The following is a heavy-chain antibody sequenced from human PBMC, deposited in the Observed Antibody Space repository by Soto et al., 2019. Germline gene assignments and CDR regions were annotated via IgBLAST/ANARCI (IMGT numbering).Heavy chain of an antibody. D-gene: IGHD5-18*01. CDR1: GGSINKNY. V-gene: IGHV4-59*01. CDR2: IYHSGST. Sequence: PSETLSLTCTVSGGSINKNYWGWIRQSPGKGLEWIGHIYHSGSTKYNSSLKSRVVISIDASRNQFSLRLTSVTAADTAIYYCARVPANSYGNWFDPWGQGTLVTVSS. CDR3: ARVPANSYGNWFDP. J-gene: IGHJ5*02.